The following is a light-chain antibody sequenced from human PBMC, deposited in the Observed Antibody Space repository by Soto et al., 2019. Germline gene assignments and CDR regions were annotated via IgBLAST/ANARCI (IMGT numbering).Light chain of an antibody. CDR2: GNS. CDR1: SSNIGAGYD. Sequence: QSVLTQPPSVSGAPGQRVTISCTGSSSNIGAGYDVHWYQQLPGAASKLLIYGNSNRPSGVPDRFSGSKSGTSASLAITGLQAEDEADYYCQSYDSSLSGPSYVFGTGTKLTVL. J-gene: IGLJ1*01. V-gene: IGLV1-40*01. CDR3: QSYDSSLSGPSYV.